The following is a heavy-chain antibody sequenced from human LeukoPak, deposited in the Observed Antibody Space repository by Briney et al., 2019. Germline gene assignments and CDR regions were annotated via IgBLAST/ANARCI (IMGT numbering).Heavy chain of an antibody. CDR2: IYTSGST. CDR3: ARDSGCSSTSCYETNWFDP. D-gene: IGHD2-2*01. CDR1: GGSISSGSYY. Sequence: PLETLSLTCTVSGGSISSGSYYWSWIRQPAGKGLEWIGRIYTSGSTNYNPSLKSRVTMSVDTSKNQFSLKLSSVTAADTAVYYCARDSGCSSTSCYETNWFDPWGQGTLVTVSS. V-gene: IGHV4-61*02. J-gene: IGHJ5*02.